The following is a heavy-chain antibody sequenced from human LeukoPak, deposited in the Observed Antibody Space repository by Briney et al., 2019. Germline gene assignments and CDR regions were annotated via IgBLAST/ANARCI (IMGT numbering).Heavy chain of an antibody. J-gene: IGHJ3*02. CDR1: GFTFSSYG. Sequence: PGGSLRLSCAASGFTFSSYGMHWVRQAPGKRLEWVAVIWYDGSNKYYADSVKGRFTISRDNSKNTLYLQMNSLRAEDTAVYYCAKPLGATNAFDIWGQGTMVTVSS. D-gene: IGHD1-26*01. V-gene: IGHV3-33*06. CDR3: AKPLGATNAFDI. CDR2: IWYDGSNK.